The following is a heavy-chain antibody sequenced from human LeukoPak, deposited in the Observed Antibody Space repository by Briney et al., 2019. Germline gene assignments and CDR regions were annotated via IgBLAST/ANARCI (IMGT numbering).Heavy chain of an antibody. D-gene: IGHD3-10*01. V-gene: IGHV3-53*01. Sequence: GGSLRLSCAASGFTVSSNYMSWVRQAPGKGLEWVSVIYSGGSTYYADSVKGRFTISRDNSKNTLYLQMNSLRAEDTAVYYCAKDSLPYYYGSGSFDYWGQGTLVTVSS. CDR1: GFTVSSNY. J-gene: IGHJ4*02. CDR2: IYSGGST. CDR3: AKDSLPYYYGSGSFDY.